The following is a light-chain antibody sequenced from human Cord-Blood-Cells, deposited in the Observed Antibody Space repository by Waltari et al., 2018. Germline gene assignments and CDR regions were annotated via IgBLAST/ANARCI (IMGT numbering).Light chain of an antibody. CDR3: MQRIEFPFT. Sequence: DIEMTQTPLSLPVTPGEPASISCRSSQSLLDSDDGNTYLDWYLQKPGQSPQLLIYTLSYRAYGVPDRFSGSGSGTDFTLKISRVEAEDVGVYYCMQRIEFPFTFGPGTKVDIK. J-gene: IGKJ3*01. CDR1: QSLLDSDDGNTY. V-gene: IGKV2-40*01. CDR2: TLS.